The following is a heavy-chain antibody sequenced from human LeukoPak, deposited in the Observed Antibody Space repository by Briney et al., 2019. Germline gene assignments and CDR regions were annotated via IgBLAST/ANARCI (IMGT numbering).Heavy chain of an antibody. Sequence: ASVKVSCKVSGYTLTELSMHGVRQAPGKGLEWMGRFDPEDGDTIYAQKFQGRVTMTADTSRDTVYMELSSPRSEDTAVYYCATEGKIVRGVYTDYWGQGTLVTVSS. CDR1: GYTLTELS. CDR2: FDPEDGDT. V-gene: IGHV1-24*01. D-gene: IGHD3-10*02. CDR3: ATEGKIVRGVYTDY. J-gene: IGHJ4*02.